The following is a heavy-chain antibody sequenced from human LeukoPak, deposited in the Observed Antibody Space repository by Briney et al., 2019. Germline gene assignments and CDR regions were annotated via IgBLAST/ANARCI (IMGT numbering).Heavy chain of an antibody. Sequence: TGGSLRLSCAASGFTFSSYSMNWVRQAPGKGLEWASYISNSSSTINYADSVKGRFTTSRDNAKNSLYLQMDSLRDEDTAVYYCARDKPEVEWFRVYYYYGMDVWGQGTTVSVSS. CDR1: GFTFSSYS. CDR2: ISNSSSTI. CDR3: ARDKPEVEWFRVYYYYGMDV. V-gene: IGHV3-48*02. J-gene: IGHJ6*02. D-gene: IGHD3-3*01.